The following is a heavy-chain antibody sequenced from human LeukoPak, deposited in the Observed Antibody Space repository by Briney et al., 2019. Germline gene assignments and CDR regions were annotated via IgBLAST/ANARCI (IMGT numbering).Heavy chain of an antibody. Sequence: ASVKVSCKASGGTFSSYAISWVRQAPGQGLEWMGWINPNSGGTNYAQKFQGRVTMTRDTSISTAYMELSRLRSDDTAVYYCARELRTRAFDIWGQGTMVTVSS. V-gene: IGHV1-2*02. CDR3: ARELRTRAFDI. CDR1: GGTFSSYA. D-gene: IGHD3/OR15-3a*01. J-gene: IGHJ3*02. CDR2: INPNSGGT.